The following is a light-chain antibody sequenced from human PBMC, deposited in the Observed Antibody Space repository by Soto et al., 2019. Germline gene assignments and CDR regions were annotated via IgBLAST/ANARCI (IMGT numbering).Light chain of an antibody. CDR3: QQYGISPRT. Sequence: EIVLTQSPGTLSLSPGEGATLSCRASQSVSSDYLAWYQHKPGQAPRLLIFGASRRATGIPDRFSGSGSGTDFTLTISRLEPDDFAVYYCQQYGISPRTFGQGTKVEIK. V-gene: IGKV3-20*01. J-gene: IGKJ1*01. CDR2: GAS. CDR1: QSVSSDY.